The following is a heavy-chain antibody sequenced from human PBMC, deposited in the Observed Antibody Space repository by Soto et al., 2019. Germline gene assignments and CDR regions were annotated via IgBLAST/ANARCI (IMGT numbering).Heavy chain of an antibody. V-gene: IGHV3-30-3*02. J-gene: IGHJ4*02. Sequence: PGGSLRLSCAASGFTFSSYSMHWVRQAPGKGLEWVAVISYDGSNKYYTESVKGRFTVSRDNSKNTLSLQMNSLRAEDTAIYYCAKTVDTAMVFDYWGQGTLVTVSS. CDR3: AKTVDTAMVFDY. CDR1: GFTFSSYS. CDR2: ISYDGSNK. D-gene: IGHD5-18*01.